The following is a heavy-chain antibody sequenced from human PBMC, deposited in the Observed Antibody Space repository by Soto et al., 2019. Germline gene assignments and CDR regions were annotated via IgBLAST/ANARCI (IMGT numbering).Heavy chain of an antibody. J-gene: IGHJ6*02. Sequence: PGGSLRLSCAASGFTFSSYAMHWVRQAPGKGLEWVAVISYDGSNKKYADSVKGRFTISRDNSKNTLYLQMNSLRTEDTAVYYCVRIIAGGTYHGMDVWGQGTTVTVSS. D-gene: IGHD3-16*01. CDR2: ISYDGSNK. CDR1: GFTFSSYA. V-gene: IGHV3-30-3*01. CDR3: VRIIAGGTYHGMDV.